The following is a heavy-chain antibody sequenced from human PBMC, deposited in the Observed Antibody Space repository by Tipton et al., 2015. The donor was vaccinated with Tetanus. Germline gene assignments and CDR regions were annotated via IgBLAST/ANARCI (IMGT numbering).Heavy chain of an antibody. CDR1: GYTLTHYG. CDR3: ARGRGLGPHEYFEH. Sequence: QLVQSGAEVKKPGASVKVSCKASGYTLTHYGVNWVRQAPGQGLEWMGWISPFNENVNYAEKFQGRLTMTTDRSTATVYMDLGSLRSDDTAVYYCARGRGLGPHEYFEHWGQGTLVTVSS. D-gene: IGHD3/OR15-3a*01. J-gene: IGHJ5*02. V-gene: IGHV1-18*01. CDR2: ISPFNENV.